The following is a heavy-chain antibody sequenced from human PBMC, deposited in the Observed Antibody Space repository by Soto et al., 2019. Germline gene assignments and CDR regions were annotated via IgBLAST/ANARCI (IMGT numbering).Heavy chain of an antibody. V-gene: IGHV1-3*01. CDR3: ARDQISPDYDFWSGYYYYYGMDV. D-gene: IGHD3-3*01. J-gene: IGHJ6*02. CDR1: GYTFTSYA. Sequence: GASVKVSCKASGYTFTSYAMHWVRQAPEQRLEWMGWINAGNGNTKYSQKFQGRVTITRDTSASTAYMELSSLRSEDTAVYYCARDQISPDYDFWSGYYYYYGMDVWGQGTTVTVSS. CDR2: INAGNGNT.